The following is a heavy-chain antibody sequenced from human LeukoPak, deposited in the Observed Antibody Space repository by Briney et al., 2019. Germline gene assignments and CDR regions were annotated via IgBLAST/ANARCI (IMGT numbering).Heavy chain of an antibody. V-gene: IGHV3-23*01. D-gene: IGHD2-15*01. Sequence: PGGTLRLSCAASGFTFSSYGMSWVRPAPGEGLEWVSAISGSGGSTYYADSVKGRFIISRDNSKNTLYLQMNSLRAEDTAVYYCAKFALRYCSGGSCHPFDYWGQGTLVTVSS. J-gene: IGHJ4*02. CDR2: ISGSGGST. CDR3: AKFALRYCSGGSCHPFDY. CDR1: GFTFSSYG.